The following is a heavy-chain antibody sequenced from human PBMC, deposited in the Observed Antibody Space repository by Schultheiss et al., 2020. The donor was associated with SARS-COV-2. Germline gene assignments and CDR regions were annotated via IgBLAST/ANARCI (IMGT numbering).Heavy chain of an antibody. CDR1: GFTFSSYS. V-gene: IGHV3-66*01. Sequence: GGSLRLSCAASGFTFSSYSMNWVRQAPGKGLEWVSVIYRGGSTYYADSVKGRFTISRDNSKNMVFLQMNSLRAEDTAVYYCARDRDYGDYGVALFQHWGQGTLVTVSS. CDR3: ARDRDYGDYGVALFQH. D-gene: IGHD4-17*01. J-gene: IGHJ1*01. CDR2: IYRGGST.